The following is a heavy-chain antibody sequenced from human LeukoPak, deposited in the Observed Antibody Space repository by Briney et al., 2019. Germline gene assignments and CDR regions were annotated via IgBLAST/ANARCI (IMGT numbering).Heavy chain of an antibody. Sequence: PSETLSLTCTVSGGSISSGSYYWSWIRQPAGKGLEWIGRIYTSGSTNYNPSLKSRVTISVDTSKNQFSLKLSSVTAADTAVYYCARDFTGDVVVPTWGQGTLVTVSS. CDR3: ARDFTGDVVVPT. V-gene: IGHV4-61*02. CDR1: GGSISSGSYY. CDR2: IYTSGST. J-gene: IGHJ5*02. D-gene: IGHD2-2*01.